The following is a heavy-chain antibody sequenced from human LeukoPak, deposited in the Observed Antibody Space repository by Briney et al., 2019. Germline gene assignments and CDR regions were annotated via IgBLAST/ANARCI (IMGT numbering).Heavy chain of an antibody. Sequence: SETLSLTCTVSGGSISSYYWSWIRQPPGKGLEWIGYIYYSGSTNYNPSLKSRVTISVDTSKNQFSLKLSSVTAADTAVYYCARVYGSGSYDDYFDYWGQGTLVTVSS. CDR1: GGSISSYY. D-gene: IGHD3-10*01. V-gene: IGHV4-59*01. CDR3: ARVYGSGSYDDYFDY. CDR2: IYYSGST. J-gene: IGHJ4*02.